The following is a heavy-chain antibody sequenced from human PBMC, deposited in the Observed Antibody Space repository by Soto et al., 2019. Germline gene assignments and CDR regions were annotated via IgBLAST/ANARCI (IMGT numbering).Heavy chain of an antibody. V-gene: IGHV1-46*03. CDR3: ARDQALRRDYYYYYMDV. J-gene: IGHJ6*03. CDR1: GYTFTSYY. CDR2: INPSGGST. Sequence: QVQLVQSGAEVKKPGASVKVSCKASGYTFTSYYMHWVRQAPGQGLEWMGIINPSGGSTSYAQKFQGRVTMTRDTSTSTVYMELSSLRSEDTAVYYCARDQALRRDYYYYYMDVWGKGTTVTVSS.